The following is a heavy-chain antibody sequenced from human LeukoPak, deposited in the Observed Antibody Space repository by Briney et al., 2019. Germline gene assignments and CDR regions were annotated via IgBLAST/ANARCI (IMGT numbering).Heavy chain of an antibody. CDR2: IKSEGSYT. Sequence: GGSLRLFCAASGFTFSPYWIHWVRQAPGKGLVWVSRIKSEGSYTNYADSVRGRFTISRDSAKNSLYLQMSSLRAEDTAVYYCARVGYSDESIDYWGQGTLVTVSS. J-gene: IGHJ4*02. CDR3: ARVGYSDESIDY. CDR1: GFTFSPYW. D-gene: IGHD4-17*01. V-gene: IGHV3-74*01.